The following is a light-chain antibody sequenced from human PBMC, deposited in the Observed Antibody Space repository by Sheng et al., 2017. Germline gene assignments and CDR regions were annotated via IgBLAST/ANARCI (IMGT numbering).Light chain of an antibody. CDR2: GAS. J-gene: IGKJ1*01. CDR3: QQYGNSPRT. CDR1: QTINTSF. V-gene: IGKV3-20*01. Sequence: PGERATLSCRASQTINTSFLAWYQHKPGQAPRLLIYGASSRATGIPDRFSGSGSGTDFTLTISRLEPEDSAVYYCQQYGNSPRTFGQGTKVEIK.